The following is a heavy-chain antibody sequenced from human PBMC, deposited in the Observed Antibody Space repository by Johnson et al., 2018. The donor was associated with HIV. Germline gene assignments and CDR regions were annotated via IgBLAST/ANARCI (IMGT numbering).Heavy chain of an antibody. Sequence: VQLVESGGGLVQPGGSLRVSCTASGFSVSSNHISWVRQAPGKGLEWVSVIYSDSTTYYADSVKGRFTISKDDSKRIDYLQMNRLKTEDTAVYYCTRDLRKGIAATREGGDAFDIWGQGTMVTVSS. D-gene: IGHD6-13*01. V-gene: IGHV3-66*01. CDR2: IYSDSTT. CDR3: TRDLRKGIAATREGGDAFDI. J-gene: IGHJ3*02. CDR1: GFSVSSNH.